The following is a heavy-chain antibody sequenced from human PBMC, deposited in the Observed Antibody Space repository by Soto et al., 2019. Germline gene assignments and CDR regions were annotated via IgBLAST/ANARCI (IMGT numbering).Heavy chain of an antibody. CDR2: ISAYNGNT. V-gene: IGHV1-18*01. CDR1: GGTFSSYA. Sequence: ASVKVSCKASGGTFSSYAISWVRQAPGQGLEWMGWISAYNGNTNYAQKLQGRVTMTTDTSTSTAYMELRSLRSDDTAVYYCATLCADSSGYREDAFDIWGQGTMVTVSS. J-gene: IGHJ3*02. CDR3: ATLCADSSGYREDAFDI. D-gene: IGHD3-22*01.